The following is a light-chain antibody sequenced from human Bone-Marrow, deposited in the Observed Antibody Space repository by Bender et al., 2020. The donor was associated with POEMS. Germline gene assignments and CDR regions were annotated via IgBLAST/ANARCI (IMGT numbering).Light chain of an antibody. Sequence: QSALTQPASVSGSPGQSITISCAGTSSDIGGYKYVSWYQQYPGRAPKLMIYQVTKRPSGVSNRFSGSKSYNTASLTISGLQAEDEAHYYCCSYAGRDSMLFGGGTKVTVL. CDR2: QVT. J-gene: IGLJ2*01. CDR3: CSYAGRDSML. V-gene: IGLV2-23*02. CDR1: SSDIGGYKY.